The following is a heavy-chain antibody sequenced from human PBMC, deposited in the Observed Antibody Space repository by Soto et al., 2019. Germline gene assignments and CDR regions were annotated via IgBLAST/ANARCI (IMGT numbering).Heavy chain of an antibody. J-gene: IGHJ4*02. CDR2: INHSGST. CDR1: GGSFSGYY. Sequence: SETLSLTCAVYGGSFSGYYWTWIRQPPGTGLEWIGEINHSGSTNYNPSLKSRVTISLDTSKNQFSLKLTSVTAADTAVYYCAREKITGLFDYWGQGTLVTVSS. CDR3: AREKITGLFDY. V-gene: IGHV4-34*01. D-gene: IGHD2-8*02.